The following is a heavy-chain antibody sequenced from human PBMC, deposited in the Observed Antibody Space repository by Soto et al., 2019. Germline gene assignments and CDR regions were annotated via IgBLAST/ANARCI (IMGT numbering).Heavy chain of an antibody. CDR1: GYTFTTYA. Sequence: QVQLVQSGAEVKKPGASVKVSCKASGYTFTTYAMHWVRQAPGQRLEWMGWINAGNGYTKYSQKFQGRVTITRDTSASTAYMELGSLRSEDTAVYYCARGVGYEDSGRRNWLYSWGQGNLVTVSS. CDR3: ARGVGYEDSGRRNWLYS. D-gene: IGHD3-10*01. CDR2: INAGNGYT. J-gene: IGHJ5*01. V-gene: IGHV1-3*01.